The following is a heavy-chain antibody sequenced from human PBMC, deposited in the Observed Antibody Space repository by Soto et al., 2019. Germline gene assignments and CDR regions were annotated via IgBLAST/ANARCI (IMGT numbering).Heavy chain of an antibody. V-gene: IGHV1-18*04. CDR2: ISGYNGDT. CDR1: GYTFSSFG. Sequence: ASVKVSCKASGYTFSSFGISWVRQAAGQGLEWMGWISGYNGDTDIAQKVQGRITMTTDTSTSTAYMELRSLRSDDTAVYYCARDKMIYTFGSGTFDYWGQGTVVTVSS. J-gene: IGHJ4*02. D-gene: IGHD3-10*01. CDR3: ARDKMIYTFGSGTFDY.